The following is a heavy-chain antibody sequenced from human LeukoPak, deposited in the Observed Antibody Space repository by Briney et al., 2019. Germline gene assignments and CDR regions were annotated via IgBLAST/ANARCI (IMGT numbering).Heavy chain of an antibody. Sequence: SETLSLTCTVSGGSISSYYWSWIRQPPGKGLEWIGYIYYSGSTNYNPSLKSRVTISVDTSKNQFSLKLSSVTAADTAVYYCARVGYSSSWYNYWGQGTLVTVSS. D-gene: IGHD6-13*01. CDR3: ARVGYSSSWYNY. J-gene: IGHJ4*02. CDR2: IYYSGST. V-gene: IGHV4-59*01. CDR1: GGSISSYY.